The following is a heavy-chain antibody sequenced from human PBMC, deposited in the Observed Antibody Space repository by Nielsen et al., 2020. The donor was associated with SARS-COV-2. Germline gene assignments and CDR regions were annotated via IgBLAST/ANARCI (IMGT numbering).Heavy chain of an antibody. V-gene: IGHV4-61*01. Sequence: SETLSLTCIVSGGSISTGSHYWSWIRQPPGKGLEWIGYIFYRRNTNYKPSLKSRVTISVDTSKNQFSLKVNSVTAADTAVYYCVRIDMATISVDYWGRGTLVTVSS. CDR2: IFYRRNT. D-gene: IGHD5-24*01. CDR1: GGSISTGSHY. J-gene: IGHJ4*02. CDR3: VRIDMATISVDY.